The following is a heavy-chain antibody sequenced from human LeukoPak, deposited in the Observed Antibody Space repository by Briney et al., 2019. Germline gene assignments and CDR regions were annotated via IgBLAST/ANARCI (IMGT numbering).Heavy chain of an antibody. J-gene: IGHJ6*02. CDR3: AINLGASYYYYGMDV. V-gene: IGHV4-34*01. CDR1: GGSFSGYY. CDR2: INHSGST. Sequence: SETLSLTCAVYGGSFSGYYWSWIRQPPGKGLEWIGEINHSGSTNYNPSLESRVTISVDTSKNQFSLKLSSVTAADTAVYYCAINLGASYYYYGMDVWGQGTTVTVSS.